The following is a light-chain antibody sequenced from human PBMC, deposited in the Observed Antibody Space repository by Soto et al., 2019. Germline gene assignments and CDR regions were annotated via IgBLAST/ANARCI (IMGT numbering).Light chain of an antibody. CDR2: GTS. CDR1: QTISSNN. CDR3: QQYGGWT. J-gene: IGKJ1*01. Sequence: EIVLTQSPGTLSVSPGERATLSCRASQTISSNNLAWYQQKPGQAPSLLIYGTSSRATGIPDRFSGSGSGTDFTLTISRLEPEDSAIYYCQQYGGWTFGQGTKVEIK. V-gene: IGKV3-20*01.